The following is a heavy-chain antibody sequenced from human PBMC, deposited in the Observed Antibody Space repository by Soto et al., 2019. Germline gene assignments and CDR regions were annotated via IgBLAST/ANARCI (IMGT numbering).Heavy chain of an antibody. Sequence: GGSLRLSCVASGFTFSIYWIHWVRQAPAMGLVWVSRINTDGSITTYADSVKGRFTISRDNAKNALYLQMNSLRAEDTAVYYCARGYSGSYRIDYWGQGTLVTVSS. V-gene: IGHV3-74*03. CDR3: ARGYSGSYRIDY. CDR2: INTDGSIT. D-gene: IGHD1-26*01. J-gene: IGHJ4*02. CDR1: GFTFSIYW.